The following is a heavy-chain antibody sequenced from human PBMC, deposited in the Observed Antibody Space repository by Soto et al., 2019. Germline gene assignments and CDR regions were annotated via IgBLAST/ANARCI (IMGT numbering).Heavy chain of an antibody. D-gene: IGHD5-18*01. J-gene: IGHJ6*02. CDR1: GFTFSSYS. Sequence: GGSLRLSCAASGFTFSSYSTNWVRQAPGKGLEWVSSISSSSSYIYYADSVKGRFTISRDNAKNSLYLQMNSLRAEDTAVYYCARGWIQLWFGMDVWGQGTTVTVSS. CDR3: ARGWIQLWFGMDV. CDR2: ISSSSSYI. V-gene: IGHV3-21*01.